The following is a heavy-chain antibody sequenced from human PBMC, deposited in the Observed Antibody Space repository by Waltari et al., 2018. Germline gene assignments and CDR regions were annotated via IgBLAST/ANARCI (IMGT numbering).Heavy chain of an antibody. V-gene: IGHV4-34*01. CDR1: GGPFSGYY. CDR3: ARGPQEARSGYEGKELDY. J-gene: IGHJ4*02. Sequence: QVHLQQWGAGLLKPSETLSLTCAVYGGPFSGYYWTWIRQPPGKGLEWIGDINDSGTTTYNPSLKSRVTISVDTSKDQFSLKMTSVTAADTAVYYCARGPQEARSGYEGKELDYWGQGTLVTVSS. CDR2: INDSGTT. D-gene: IGHD5-12*01.